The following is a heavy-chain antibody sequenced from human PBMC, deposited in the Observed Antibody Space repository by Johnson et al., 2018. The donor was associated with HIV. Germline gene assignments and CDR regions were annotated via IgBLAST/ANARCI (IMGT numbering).Heavy chain of an antibody. CDR2: IRYDGSNK. V-gene: IGHV3-30*02. Sequence: QVQLVESGGGVVQPGRSLRLSCAASGFTFSSYGMHWVRQAPGKGLEWVAFIRYDGSNKYYADSVKGRFTISRDNSKNTLYLQMNSLRAEDTAVYYCANGRHYYDSSGPDPDAFDIWGQGTMVTVSS. CDR3: ANGRHYYDSSGPDPDAFDI. CDR1: GFTFSSYG. J-gene: IGHJ3*02. D-gene: IGHD3-22*01.